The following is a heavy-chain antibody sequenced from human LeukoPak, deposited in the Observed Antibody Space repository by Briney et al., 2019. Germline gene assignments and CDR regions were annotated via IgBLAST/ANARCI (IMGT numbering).Heavy chain of an antibody. D-gene: IGHD1-26*01. J-gene: IGHJ4*02. CDR2: ISAYNGNT. Sequence: VASVKVSCKASGYTFTSYGISWVRQAPGQGLEWMGWISAYNGNTNYTRKLQGRVTMTTDTSTSTAYMELRSLRSDDTAVYYCARDGGRTIGFRPYYFDYWGQGTLVTVSS. CDR1: GYTFTSYG. CDR3: ARDGGRTIGFRPYYFDY. V-gene: IGHV1-18*01.